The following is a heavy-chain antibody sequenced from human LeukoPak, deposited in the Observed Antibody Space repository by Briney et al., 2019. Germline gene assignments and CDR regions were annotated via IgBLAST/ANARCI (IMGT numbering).Heavy chain of an antibody. Sequence: GGSLRLSCAASGFTFSSYAMHWVRQAPGKGLEWVAVISYDGSNKYYADSVKGRFTISRDSSKNTLYLQMNSLRAEDTAVYYCAKEEGYYYDSSGYLRYFDYWGQGTLVTVSS. CDR1: GFTFSSYA. J-gene: IGHJ4*02. CDR3: AKEEGYYYDSSGYLRYFDY. CDR2: ISYDGSNK. V-gene: IGHV3-30*04. D-gene: IGHD3-22*01.